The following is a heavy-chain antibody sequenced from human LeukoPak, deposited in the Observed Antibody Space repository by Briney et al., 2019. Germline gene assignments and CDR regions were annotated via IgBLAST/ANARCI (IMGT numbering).Heavy chain of an antibody. J-gene: IGHJ4*02. V-gene: IGHV4-34*01. CDR2: INHSGST. CDR1: GGSFSGYY. Sequence: SETLSLTCAVYGGSFSGYYWSWIRQPPGKGLEWIGEINHSGSTNYNPSLKSRVTISVDTSKNQFSLKLSSVTAADTAVYYCARESGGRDGSGWQYATDYWGQGTLVTVSS. CDR3: ARESGGRDGSGWQYATDY. D-gene: IGHD6-19*01.